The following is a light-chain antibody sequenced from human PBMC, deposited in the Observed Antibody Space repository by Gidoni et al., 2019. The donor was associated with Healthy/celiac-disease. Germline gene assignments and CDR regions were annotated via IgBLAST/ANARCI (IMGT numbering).Light chain of an antibody. CDR1: PSVLDSSNNKNY. Sequence: DIVMTQSPDSLAVSLGERATINCKSSPSVLDSSNNKNYLAWYQQKPGQPPKLLIYWASTRESGVPDRFSGSGSGTDFTLTISSLQAEDVAVYYCQQYYSSPGTFXQXTKVEIK. V-gene: IGKV4-1*01. CDR2: WAS. J-gene: IGKJ1*01. CDR3: QQYYSSPGT.